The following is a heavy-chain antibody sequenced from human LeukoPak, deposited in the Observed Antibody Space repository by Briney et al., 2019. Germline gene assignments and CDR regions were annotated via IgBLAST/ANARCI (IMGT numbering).Heavy chain of an antibody. V-gene: IGHV1-18*01. CDR1: GYTFTDFG. CDR3: ARAGAILTTYFDY. Sequence: ASVTVSCKASGYTFTDFGISWVRQAPGQGLEWMGWISASNGNTNDAQILQGRVTMTTDTSTSTAYMELRSLRSDDTALYYCARAGAILTTYFDYWGQGTLVTVSS. J-gene: IGHJ4*02. D-gene: IGHD1-26*01. CDR2: ISASNGNT.